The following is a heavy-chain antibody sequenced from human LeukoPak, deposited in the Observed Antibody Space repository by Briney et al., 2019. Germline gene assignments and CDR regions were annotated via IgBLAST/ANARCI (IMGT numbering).Heavy chain of an antibody. CDR1: GFTLRLFA. CDR2: TTFDGRNN. Sequence: PGRSLRLSCAASGFTLRLFAMHWVRQAPGKGLEWVAVTTFDGRNNYYAESVKGRFNISRDNSKKTLYLEMKSLRAEDTAVYYCARDFSDVDTVPPGWGQGTLVIVSS. D-gene: IGHD5-18*01. CDR3: ARDFSDVDTVPPG. J-gene: IGHJ4*02. V-gene: IGHV3-30*04.